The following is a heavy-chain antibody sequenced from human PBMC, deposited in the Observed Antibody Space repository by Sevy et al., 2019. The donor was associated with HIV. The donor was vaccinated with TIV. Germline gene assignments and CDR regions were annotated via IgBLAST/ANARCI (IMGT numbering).Heavy chain of an antibody. CDR3: ARDLRSNYNNYFDP. V-gene: IGHV3-30-3*01. D-gene: IGHD4-4*01. J-gene: IGHJ5*02. Sequence: GGSLRLSCAASGFPFSTYALHWVRQAPGKGLEWVAVISYDGSNKYYADSVKGRFTISRDSSKNTLYLQMNSLTTEDTAVYYCARDLRSNYNNYFDPWGHGTLVTVSS. CDR1: GFPFSTYA. CDR2: ISYDGSNK.